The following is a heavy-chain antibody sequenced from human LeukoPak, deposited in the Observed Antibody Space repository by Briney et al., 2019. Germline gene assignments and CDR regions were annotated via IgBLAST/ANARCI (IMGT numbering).Heavy chain of an antibody. J-gene: IGHJ4*02. CDR3: ARCPAEYYFDY. Sequence: SETLSLTCTVSAWSISSGYYWGWIRQPPGKGLEWIGSIYHTGNIYCNPSLKSRVTISMDTSKNQFSLRLSSVTDANTAVFYCARCPAEYYFDYWGPGNLVTVSS. CDR1: AWSISSGYY. V-gene: IGHV4-38-2*02. CDR2: IYHTGNI.